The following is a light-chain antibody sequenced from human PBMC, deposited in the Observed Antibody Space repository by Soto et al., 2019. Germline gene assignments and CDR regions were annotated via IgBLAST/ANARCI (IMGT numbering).Light chain of an antibody. Sequence: EIVMTQSPATLSVSPGERATLSCRASQNVNTNLAWYQQKPGQPPRLLIYGASTRATGIPARFSGSGSRTEFTLAIRRPQSGDFAVYYCPEYNNLTPYAFGQGTKVEIK. CDR2: GAS. J-gene: IGKJ2*01. CDR1: QNVNTN. V-gene: IGKV3-15*01. CDR3: PEYNNLTPYA.